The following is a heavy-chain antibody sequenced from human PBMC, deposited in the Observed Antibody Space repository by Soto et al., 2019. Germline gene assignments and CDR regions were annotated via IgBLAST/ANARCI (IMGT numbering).Heavy chain of an antibody. CDR3: ARRRGAGGHFDY. D-gene: IGHD2-15*01. CDR2: VTATAESA. J-gene: IGHJ4*02. V-gene: IGHV3-23*01. CDR1: GFTFDAYA. Sequence: GGSLRLSCTPFGFTFDAYAMSWVRQAPGKGLEWVSAVTATAESAYYTDSVRGRFIITRDNSKHTLSLQMNSLTAEDTAVYFCARRRGAGGHFDYWGQGALVTVSS.